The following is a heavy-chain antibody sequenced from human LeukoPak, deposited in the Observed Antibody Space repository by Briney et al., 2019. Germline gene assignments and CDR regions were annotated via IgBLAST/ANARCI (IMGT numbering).Heavy chain of an antibody. CDR3: ARDPEDNYYDSSGYYWFDY. J-gene: IGHJ4*02. V-gene: IGHV1-2*06. CDR1: GYTFTGYY. CDR2: INPNSGGT. Sequence: ASVKVSCKASGYTFTGYYMHWVRQAPGQGLEWMGRINPNSGGTNYAQKFQGRVTMTRDTSISTAYMELSRLRSDDTAVYYCARDPEDNYYDSSGYYWFDYWGQGTLVTVSS. D-gene: IGHD3-22*01.